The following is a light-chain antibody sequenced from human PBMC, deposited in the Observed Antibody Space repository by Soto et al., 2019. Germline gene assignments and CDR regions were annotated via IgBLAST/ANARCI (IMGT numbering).Light chain of an antibody. CDR3: SSHTSGSTRV. CDR1: FSDIGGYDY. Sequence: QSALTQPASVSGSPGQSIAISCTGTFSDIGGYDYVSWYQQHPDKAPKLMIYEVTKRPSGVSNRFSGSKSGNTASLTIYGLQPEDVADYYCSSHTSGSTRVFGSGTKVTVL. J-gene: IGLJ1*01. CDR2: EVT. V-gene: IGLV2-14*01.